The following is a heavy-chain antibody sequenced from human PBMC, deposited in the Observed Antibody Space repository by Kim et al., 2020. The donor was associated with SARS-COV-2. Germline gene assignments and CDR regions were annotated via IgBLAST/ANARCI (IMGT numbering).Heavy chain of an antibody. CDR3: ARSTVTTPRGRYFDY. CDR1: GASVSSRGFF. V-gene: IGHV4-61*05. Sequence: SETLSLTCSVSGASVSSRGFFWGWVRQPPGKGLEFIGYIYYSGNANYSPSLKSRVTISTDTSKNQFSLKLKSLTAADTAVYYCARSTVTTPRGRYFDYWG. J-gene: IGHJ4*03. D-gene: IGHD4-4*01. CDR2: IYYSGNA.